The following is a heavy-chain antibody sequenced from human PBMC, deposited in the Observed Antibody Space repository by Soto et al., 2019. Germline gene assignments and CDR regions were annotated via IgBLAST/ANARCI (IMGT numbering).Heavy chain of an antibody. CDR3: ARDGPFRFLEWAYGMDV. Sequence: PGGSLRLSCAASGFTFSSYGMHWVRQAPGKGLEWVAVIWYDGSNKYYADSMKGRFTISRDNSKNTLYLQMNSLRAEDTAVYYCARDGPFRFLEWAYGMDVWGQGTTVTVSS. J-gene: IGHJ6*02. CDR1: GFTFSSYG. V-gene: IGHV3-33*01. CDR2: IWYDGSNK. D-gene: IGHD3-3*01.